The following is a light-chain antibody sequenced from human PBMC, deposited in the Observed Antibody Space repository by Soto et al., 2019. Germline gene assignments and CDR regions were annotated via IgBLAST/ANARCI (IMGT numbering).Light chain of an antibody. Sequence: DIQLTQSPSSLSASVGDRVTIPCPTSQSISTYLNWYQQKPGKAPKLLIYAASSLQSGVPSRFSGSGSGTDFTLTISSLQPEDFATYYCQQGHSNPITLGQGTRLEIK. CDR1: QSISTY. V-gene: IGKV1-39*01. CDR3: QQGHSNPIT. J-gene: IGKJ5*01. CDR2: AAS.